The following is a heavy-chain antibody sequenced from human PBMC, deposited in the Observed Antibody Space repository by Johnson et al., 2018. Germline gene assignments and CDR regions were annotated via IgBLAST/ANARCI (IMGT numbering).Heavy chain of an antibody. CDR2: INWTSDSV. CDR3: AKEMVDRILGGTSSEDAFDV. Sequence: VQLQESGGGLVRASMSLRLSCAASGFAFEDYAMQWVRQVPGKGLEWVSGINWTSDSVAYADAVTGGFTISRENAKNTLHLQMNSRRAEDTAWYYGAKEMVDRILGGTSSEDAFDVWGQGTMVTVSA. D-gene: IGHD2-15*01. CDR1: GFAFEDYA. V-gene: IGHV3-9*01. J-gene: IGHJ3*01.